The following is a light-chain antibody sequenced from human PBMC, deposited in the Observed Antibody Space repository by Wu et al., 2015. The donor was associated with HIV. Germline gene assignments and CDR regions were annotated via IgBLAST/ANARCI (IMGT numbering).Light chain of an antibody. CDR1: QSVDNNY. CDR2: GAS. CDR3: QQYNNWPGA. J-gene: IGKJ5*01. Sequence: IVLTQSPGTLSLSPGESATLSCRASQSVDNNYLAWYQQRSGQAPRLLIYGASIRATGIPARFSGSGSGTEFTLTISILQSEDFAVYYCQQYNNWPGAFGQGTRLEIK. V-gene: IGKV3D-15*03.